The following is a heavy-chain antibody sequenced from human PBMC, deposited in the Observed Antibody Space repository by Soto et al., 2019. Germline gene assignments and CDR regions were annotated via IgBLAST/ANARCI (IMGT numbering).Heavy chain of an antibody. CDR2: IYPGDSDT. CDR1: GYSFTNYW. Sequence: GESLKISCKGSGYSFTNYWIAWVRQMSGKDLEWMGIIYPGDSDTRYNPSFQGQVAISADKSISTAHLQLTSLTASDSAIYYCARRIPEVEVFDVWGQGTMVTVSS. V-gene: IGHV5-51*01. CDR3: ARRIPEVEVFDV. J-gene: IGHJ3*01. D-gene: IGHD1-1*01.